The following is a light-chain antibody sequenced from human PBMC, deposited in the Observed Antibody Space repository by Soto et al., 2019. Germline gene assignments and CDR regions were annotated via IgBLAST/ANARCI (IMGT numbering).Light chain of an antibody. CDR2: AAY. CDR1: QSISIY. CDR3: KQSYSTPWT. V-gene: IGKV1-39*01. J-gene: IGKJ1*01. Sequence: DIQMTQSPSSLSASVGDRVTITCRASQSISIYLNWYQQKPGRAHKLLISAAYSLQSGVQSRFSGSGSGTDFTLTIRSLQPEDFATYYCKQSYSTPWTFGQGTKVDIK.